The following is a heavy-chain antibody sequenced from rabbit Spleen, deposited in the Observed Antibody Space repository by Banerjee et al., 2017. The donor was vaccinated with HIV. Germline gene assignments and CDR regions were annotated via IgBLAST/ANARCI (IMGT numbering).Heavy chain of an antibody. CDR3: TRDVVGREDFNL. Sequence: QSLEESGGDLVKPEGSLTLTCTASGFSFSSSYYMCWVRQAPGKGLEYIACIYADSSGSTVYASWAKGRFTISKTSSTTVTLQMTSLTAADTATYFCTRDVVGREDFNLWGPGTLVTVS. CDR2: IYADSSGST. CDR1: GFSFSSSYY. J-gene: IGHJ4*01. D-gene: IGHD4-2*01. V-gene: IGHV1S40*01.